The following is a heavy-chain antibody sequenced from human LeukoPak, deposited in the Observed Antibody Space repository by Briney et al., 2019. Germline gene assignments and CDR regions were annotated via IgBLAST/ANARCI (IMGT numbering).Heavy chain of an antibody. CDR3: ARVNVIAAAEKYYYYGMDV. CDR2: INPNSGGT. CDR1: GYTFTGYY. J-gene: IGHJ6*02. D-gene: IGHD6-13*01. Sequence: ASVKVSCKASGYTFTGYYMHWVRQAPGQGLEWMGWINPNSGGTNYAQKFQGRVTMTRDTSISTACMELSRLRSDDTAVYYCARVNVIAAAEKYYYYGMDVWGQGTTVTVSS. V-gene: IGHV1-2*02.